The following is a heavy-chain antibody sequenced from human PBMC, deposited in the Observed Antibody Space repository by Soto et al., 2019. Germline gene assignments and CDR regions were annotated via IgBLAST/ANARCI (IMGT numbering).Heavy chain of an antibody. CDR2: IWYDGSNK. D-gene: IGHD3-22*01. CDR1: GFTFSSYG. CDR3: ARDYDSSGYPRYYFDY. V-gene: IGHV3-33*01. Sequence: QVQLLESGGGVVQPGRSLRLSCAASGFTFSSYGMHWVRQAPGKVLEWVAVIWYDGSNKYYADSVKGRFTISRDNSKNTLYLQMNSLRAEETAVYYCARDYDSSGYPRYYFDYWGQGTLVTVSS. J-gene: IGHJ4*02.